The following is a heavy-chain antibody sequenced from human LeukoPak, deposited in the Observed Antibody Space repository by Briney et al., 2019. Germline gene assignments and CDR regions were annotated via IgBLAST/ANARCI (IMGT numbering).Heavy chain of an antibody. V-gene: IGHV4-34*01. D-gene: IGHD2-2*01. CDR2: INHSGST. J-gene: IGHJ4*02. CDR3: ARGLSRDIVVVPAANNFDY. Sequence: PSETLSLTCAIYGGSFSGYYWSWIRQPPGKGLEWIGEINHSGSTNYNLSLKSRVTISVDTSKNQFSLKLSSVTAADTAVYYCARGLSRDIVVVPAANNFDYWGQGTLVTVSS. CDR1: GGSFSGYY.